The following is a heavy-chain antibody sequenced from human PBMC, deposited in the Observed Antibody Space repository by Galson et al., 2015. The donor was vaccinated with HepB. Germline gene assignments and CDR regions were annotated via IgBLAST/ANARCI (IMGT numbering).Heavy chain of an antibody. V-gene: IGHV3-23*01. CDR1: GFTFSSYT. CDR2: IKGGGDT. D-gene: IGHD3-22*01. J-gene: IGHJ4*02. CDR3: AKTDSIYIRRPFDL. Sequence: SLRLSCAASGFTFSSYTMGWVRQAPGKGLEWVSGIKGGGDTYYADSVKGRFSISRDNSKNTLYLQMNSLRAEDTAVYHCAKTDSIYIRRPFDLWGQGTPVTVSS.